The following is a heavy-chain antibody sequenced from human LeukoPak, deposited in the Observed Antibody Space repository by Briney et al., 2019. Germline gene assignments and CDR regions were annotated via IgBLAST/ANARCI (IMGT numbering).Heavy chain of an antibody. V-gene: IGHV4-59*08. D-gene: IGHD5-24*01. J-gene: IGHJ4*02. Sequence: SETLSLTCTVSGGSMSSYYWSWSRQPPGKGLEWIGYIYYSGSTKYNPSLKSRVTISVDTSKNQFSLKLSSVTAADTAVYYCARGARAGYNLEPFDYWGQGTLVTVSS. CDR1: GGSMSSYY. CDR3: ARGARAGYNLEPFDY. CDR2: IYYSGST.